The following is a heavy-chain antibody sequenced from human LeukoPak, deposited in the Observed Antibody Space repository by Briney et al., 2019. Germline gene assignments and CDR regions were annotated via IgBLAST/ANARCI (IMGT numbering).Heavy chain of an antibody. J-gene: IGHJ4*02. CDR2: MNPKSGNT. V-gene: IGHV1-8*02. D-gene: IGHD4-17*01. Sequence: GGSLRLSCAASGFTFSSYGMHWVRQATGQGLEWMGWMNPKSGNTGYAKKFQGRVTMTRNTSISTAYMELGRLRSDDTAVYYCARVVTGDYQGPRFDYWGQGTLVTVSS. CDR1: GFTFSSYG. CDR3: ARVVTGDYQGPRFDY.